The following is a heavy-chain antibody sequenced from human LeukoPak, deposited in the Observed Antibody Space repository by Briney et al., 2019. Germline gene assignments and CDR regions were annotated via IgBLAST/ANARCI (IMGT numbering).Heavy chain of an antibody. V-gene: IGHV6-1*01. Sequence: SQTLSLTCVISEDSVSSNSVAWNWIRQSPSRGLEWLTRTYYRSKWYNEYAISVKSRITINPDTSKNQLSLQLNSVTPEDMAVYYCVREDWGSGFYWGQGTQVTVSS. CDR3: VREDWGSGFY. CDR1: EDSVSSNSVA. CDR2: TYYRSKWYN. J-gene: IGHJ4*02. D-gene: IGHD7-27*01.